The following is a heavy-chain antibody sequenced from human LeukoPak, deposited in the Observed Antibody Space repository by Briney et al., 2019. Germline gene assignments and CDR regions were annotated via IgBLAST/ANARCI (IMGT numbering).Heavy chain of an antibody. CDR1: GVTITSGGHY. V-gene: IGHV4-31*03. CDR2: IYYSGNT. D-gene: IGHD2-8*01. CDR3: ARDLNGLFDN. Sequence: PSQTLSLTCTVSGVTITSGGHYWSWIRQHPGKGLEWIGYIYYSGNTYYTPSLKSRLTISLDTSKNQFSLKLSSVTAAGTAVYFCARDLNGLFDNWGRGTLVTVSS. J-gene: IGHJ4*02.